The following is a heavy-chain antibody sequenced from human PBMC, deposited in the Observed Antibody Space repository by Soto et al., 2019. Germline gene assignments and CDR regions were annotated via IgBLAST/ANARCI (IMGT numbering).Heavy chain of an antibody. CDR2: INHLGSI. V-gene: IGHV4-34*01. CDR3: ARGGISHWAYFYYMDV. J-gene: IGHJ6*03. CDR1: GGYLSDYF. D-gene: IGHD2-21*01. Sequence: SETLSLTCTVSGGYLSDYFWSWIRQPPGMALEWIGEINHLGSINYNPSLKSRVTMSVDTSKNQFSLTLNSVTAADTATYYCARGGISHWAYFYYMDVWDRGTTVTVSS.